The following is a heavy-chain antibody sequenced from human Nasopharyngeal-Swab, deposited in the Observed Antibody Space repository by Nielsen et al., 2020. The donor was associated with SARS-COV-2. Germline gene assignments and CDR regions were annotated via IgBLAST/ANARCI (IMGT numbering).Heavy chain of an antibody. CDR2: IWYDGSNK. V-gene: IGHV3-33*06. Sequence: GGSLRLSCAASGFTFSSYGMHWVRHAPGKGLEWVAVIWYDGSNKYYADSVKGRFTISRDNSKNTVNLQMNSLRVEDTAIYYCAKDRDSGDDSDDYYHYYGMDVWGQGTTVTVFS. D-gene: IGHD5-12*01. CDR1: GFTFSSYG. CDR3: AKDRDSGDDSDDYYHYYGMDV. J-gene: IGHJ6*02.